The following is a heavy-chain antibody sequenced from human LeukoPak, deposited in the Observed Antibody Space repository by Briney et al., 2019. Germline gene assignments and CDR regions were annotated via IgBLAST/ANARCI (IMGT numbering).Heavy chain of an antibody. V-gene: IGHV4-59*01. Sequence: SQTLSLTCTVSGRSISSYYWSWIPQPPGKGLEWIGYIYYSGCTNYNPSLQSRVNISVGKSKNQFSLKASSVTTADNAVYYCAGGGSGWYSRVDYWGQGTLVTVPS. CDR3: AGGGSGWYSRVDY. D-gene: IGHD6-19*01. CDR2: IYYSGCT. J-gene: IGHJ4*02. CDR1: GRSISSYY.